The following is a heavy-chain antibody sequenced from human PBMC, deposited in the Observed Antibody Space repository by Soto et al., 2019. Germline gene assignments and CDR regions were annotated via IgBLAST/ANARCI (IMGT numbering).Heavy chain of an antibody. D-gene: IGHD2-2*01. CDR1: GFTFSSYS. Sequence: LRLSCAASGFTFSSYSMNWVRQAPGKGLEWVSIISSSSSYIYYADSVKGRFAISRDNAKNSLYLQMNSLRAEDTAVYYCARGRCSSTSCQFDYWGQGTLVTVSS. J-gene: IGHJ4*02. CDR2: ISSSSSYI. CDR3: ARGRCSSTSCQFDY. V-gene: IGHV3-21*01.